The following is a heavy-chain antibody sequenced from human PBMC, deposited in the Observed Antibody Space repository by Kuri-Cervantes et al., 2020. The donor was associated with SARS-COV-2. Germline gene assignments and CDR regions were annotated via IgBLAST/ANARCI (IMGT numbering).Heavy chain of an antibody. J-gene: IGHJ6*02. CDR3: ARGTNLYYGSGSYPAPYYYYGMDV. D-gene: IGHD3-10*01. Sequence: GGSLRLSCAASGFTFSSYSMNWVRQAPGKGLEWVSYISSSGSTIYYADSVKGRSTISRDNAKNSLYLQMNSLRAEDTAVYYCARGTNLYYGSGSYPAPYYYYGMDVWGQGTTVTVSS. CDR1: GFTFSSYS. CDR2: ISSSGSTI. V-gene: IGHV3-48*04.